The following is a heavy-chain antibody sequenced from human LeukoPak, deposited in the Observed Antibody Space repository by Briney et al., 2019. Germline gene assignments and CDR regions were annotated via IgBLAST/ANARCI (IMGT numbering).Heavy chain of an antibody. V-gene: IGHV3-30*18. Sequence: GGSLRLSCAASRFTFSTYGMHWVRQAPGKGLEWVAVISYDGSNKYYADSVKGRFTISRDNSKNTLYLQMNSLRAEDTAVYYCAKDLSSGITMIVVVIPYLDYWGQGTLVTVSS. CDR2: ISYDGSNK. J-gene: IGHJ4*02. CDR1: RFTFSTYG. CDR3: AKDLSSGITMIVVVIPYLDY. D-gene: IGHD3-22*01.